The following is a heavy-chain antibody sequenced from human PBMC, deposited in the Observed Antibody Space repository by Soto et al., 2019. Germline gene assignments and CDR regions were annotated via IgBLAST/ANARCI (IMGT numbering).Heavy chain of an antibody. CDR3: ARDQGCTGGSCRYYYYGLDV. J-gene: IGHJ6*02. CDR2: IYSGVST. CDR1: GFTVSSNF. D-gene: IGHD2-15*01. Sequence: EVQLVESGGGLIQPGGSLRLSCAASGFTVSSNFMSWVRQAPGKGLEWVSIIYSGVSTDYADSVKGRFTISRDNSKNTLYIQMNSLRAEDTAVYYCARDQGCTGGSCRYYYYGLDVWGQGTTVTVSS. V-gene: IGHV3-53*01.